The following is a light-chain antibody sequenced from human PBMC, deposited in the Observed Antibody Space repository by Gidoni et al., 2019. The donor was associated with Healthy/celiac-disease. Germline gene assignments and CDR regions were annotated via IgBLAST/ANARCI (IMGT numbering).Light chain of an antibody. Sequence: SSELTQDTAASVALGQTVRITCQGDSLRSYYASWYQQNPGQAPVLVIYGKNNRPSGIPYRFSGSSSGNTASLTITGAQAEDEADYYCNSRDSSGNHLVFGGGTKLTVL. CDR3: NSRDSSGNHLV. CDR1: SLRSYY. CDR2: GKN. V-gene: IGLV3-19*01. J-gene: IGLJ3*02.